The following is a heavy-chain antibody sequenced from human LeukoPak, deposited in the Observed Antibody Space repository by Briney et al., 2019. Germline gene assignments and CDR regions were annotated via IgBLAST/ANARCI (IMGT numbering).Heavy chain of an antibody. Sequence: GGPLRLSCAASGFTFSSYGMHWVRQAPGKGLEWVAVISYDGSNKDYADSVKGRFTISRDNSKNTLYLQMNSLRAEDTAVYYCAKEYSGYDRELDYWGQGTLVTVSS. D-gene: IGHD5-12*01. CDR1: GFTFSSYG. CDR2: ISYDGSNK. J-gene: IGHJ4*02. V-gene: IGHV3-30*18. CDR3: AKEYSGYDRELDY.